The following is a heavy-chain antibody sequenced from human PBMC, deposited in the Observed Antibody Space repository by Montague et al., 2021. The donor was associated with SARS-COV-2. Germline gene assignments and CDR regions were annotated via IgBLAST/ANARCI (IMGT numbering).Heavy chain of an antibody. D-gene: IGHD3-9*01. CDR2: VSHLVSA. V-gene: IGHV4-34*01. CDR1: TEAFNGYY. Sequence: SETLSLTCAVYTEAFNGYYWTWIRQPPGKGLEWIAEVSHLVSAKYNPSLKSRATISVATYRKQVSLRLTSVTAADTATYYCARGVYNRVIFVVSPHYYFDFWGQGNMVAVSA. CDR3: ARGVYNRVIFVVSPHYYFDF. J-gene: IGHJ4*02.